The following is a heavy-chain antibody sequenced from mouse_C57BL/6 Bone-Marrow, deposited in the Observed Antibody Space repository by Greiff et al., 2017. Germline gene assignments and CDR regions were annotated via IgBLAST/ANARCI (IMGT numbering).Heavy chain of an antibody. CDR2: INPSNGGT. CDR3: ARVSITTVPSFAY. Sequence: VQLQQSGTELVKPGASVKLSCKASGYTFTSYWMHWVKQRPGQGLEWIGNINPSNGGTNYNEKFKSKATLTVDKSSSTAYMQLSSLTSEDSAVYYCARVSITTVPSFAYWGQGTLVTVSA. D-gene: IGHD1-1*01. V-gene: IGHV1-53*01. CDR1: GYTFTSYW. J-gene: IGHJ3*01.